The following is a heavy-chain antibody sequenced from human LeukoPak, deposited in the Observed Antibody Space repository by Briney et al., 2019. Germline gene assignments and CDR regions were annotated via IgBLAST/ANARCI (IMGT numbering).Heavy chain of an antibody. CDR1: GFTFSNYW. J-gene: IGHJ4*02. Sequence: GGSLRLSCAASGFTFSNYWMSWVRQAPGKGLEWVANIKLDGSDKFYVDSVKGRFTISRDNAKNSLFLQMNSLRAEDTAVYYCARDVFGVVDGDYWGQRTLVTVSS. CDR2: IKLDGSDK. D-gene: IGHD3-3*01. V-gene: IGHV3-7*01. CDR3: ARDVFGVVDGDY.